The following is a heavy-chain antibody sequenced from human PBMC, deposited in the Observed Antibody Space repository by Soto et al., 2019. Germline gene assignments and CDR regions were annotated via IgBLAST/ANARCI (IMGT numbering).Heavy chain of an antibody. J-gene: IGHJ4*02. CDR2: ISSTTNYI. CDR1: GFTFSRYS. CDR3: ATESEDRTTTFYY. Sequence: GGSLRLSCAASGFTFSRYSMNWVRQAPGKGLEWVSSISSTTNYIYYADSMKGRFTVSRDNAKNSVYLDMNSLSAEDTAVYYWATESEDRTTTFYYWGQRTLVTVSS. V-gene: IGHV3-21*01. D-gene: IGHD1-1*01.